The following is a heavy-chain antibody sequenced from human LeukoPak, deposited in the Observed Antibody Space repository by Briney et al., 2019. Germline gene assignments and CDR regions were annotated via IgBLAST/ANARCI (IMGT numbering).Heavy chain of an antibody. CDR3: ARDHQTLQWLVLYY. D-gene: IGHD6-19*01. V-gene: IGHV1-69*05. Sequence: ASVKVSCKASGGTFRSYAISWVRQAPGQGLEWMGGIIPIFGTANYAQKFQGRVTITTDESTSTAYMELSSLRSEDTAVYYCARDHQTLQWLVLYYWGQGTLVTVSS. J-gene: IGHJ4*02. CDR2: IIPIFGTA. CDR1: GGTFRSYA.